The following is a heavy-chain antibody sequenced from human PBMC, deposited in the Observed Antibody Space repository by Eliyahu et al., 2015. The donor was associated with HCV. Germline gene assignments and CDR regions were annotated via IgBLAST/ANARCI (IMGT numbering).Heavy chain of an antibody. CDR2: ISGDGGST. CDR3: AKVNYMVRGVIKSSHDAFDI. V-gene: IGHV3-43*02. D-gene: IGHD3-10*01. CDR1: GFTFDDYA. Sequence: EVQLVESGGGVVQPGGSLRLSCAASGFTFDDYAMXWVRQAPGEGFGWVSLISGDGGSTYYADSVKGRFTISRDNSKNSLYLQMNSLRTEDTALYYCAKVNYMVRGVIKSSHDAFDIWGQGTMVTVSS. J-gene: IGHJ3*02.